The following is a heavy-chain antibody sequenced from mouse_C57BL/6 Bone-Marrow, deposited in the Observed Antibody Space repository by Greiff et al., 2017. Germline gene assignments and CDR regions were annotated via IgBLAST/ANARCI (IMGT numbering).Heavy chain of an antibody. CDR1: GYTFTSYG. CDR3: AREGLRPPFDY. CDR2: IYPRSGNT. J-gene: IGHJ2*01. V-gene: IGHV1-81*01. Sequence: VKLMESGAELARPGASVKLSCKASGYTFTSYGISWVKQRTGQGLEWIGEIYPRSGNTYYNEKFKGKATLTADKSSSTAYMELRSLTSEDSAVYFWAREGLRPPFDYWGQGTTLTVSS. D-gene: IGHD2-4*01.